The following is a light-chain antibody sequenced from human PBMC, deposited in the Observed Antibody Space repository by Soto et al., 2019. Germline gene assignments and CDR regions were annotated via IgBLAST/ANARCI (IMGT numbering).Light chain of an antibody. Sequence: DIQMTQSPSSLSASVGDRVTLTCRASQDIGQYLAWYQQRPGKVPKLLSFYVSNLQSGVPSRFSGSGSGTEFTLSISSLQPEDVATYYCVKYTKDAPGTFGQGTKVEI. V-gene: IGKV1-27*01. J-gene: IGKJ1*01. CDR2: YVS. CDR1: QDIGQY. CDR3: VKYTKDAPGT.